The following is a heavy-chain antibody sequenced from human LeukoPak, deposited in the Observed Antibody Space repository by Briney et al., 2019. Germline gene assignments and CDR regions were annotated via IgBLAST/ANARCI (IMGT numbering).Heavy chain of an antibody. D-gene: IGHD6-19*01. CDR3: ARDKGGIAVSGTSPLDC. V-gene: IGHV3-21*01. J-gene: IGHJ4*02. Sequence: GGSLRLSCAASGFTFSSYSMTWVRQAPGKGLEWLSSISSASGYIYYADSVKGRFTISRDNAKNSLSLQMNSLRVEDTAVYFCARDKGGIAVSGTSPLDCWGQGTLVTVSS. CDR1: GFTFSSYS. CDR2: ISSASGYI.